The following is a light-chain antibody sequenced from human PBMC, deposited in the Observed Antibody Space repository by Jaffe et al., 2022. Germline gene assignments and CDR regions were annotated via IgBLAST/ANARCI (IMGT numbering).Light chain of an antibody. CDR3: HVWDGSTDHHVI. CDR1: DIGSKS. Sequence: SYVLTQPPSVSVAPGQTAKITCGGNDIGSKSVHWYQQRPGQVPVLVMSYDSDRPSGIPDRFSGSNSGNTATLTISRVEAGDESHYYCHVWDGSTDHHVIFGGGTKLTVL. V-gene: IGLV3-21*04. J-gene: IGLJ2*01. CDR2: YDS.